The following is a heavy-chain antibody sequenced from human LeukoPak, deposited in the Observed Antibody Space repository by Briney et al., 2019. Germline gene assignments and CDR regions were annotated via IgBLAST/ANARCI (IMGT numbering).Heavy chain of an antibody. Sequence: SETLSLTCTVSGGSISSSSYYWGWIRQPPGKGLEWIGEINHSGSTNYNPSLKSRVTISVDTSKNQFSLKLSSVTAADTAVYYCARGQRLHYDSSGYKALSYWGQGTLVTVSS. CDR3: ARGQRLHYDSSGYKALSY. J-gene: IGHJ4*02. D-gene: IGHD3-22*01. CDR2: INHSGST. CDR1: GGSISSSSYY. V-gene: IGHV4-39*07.